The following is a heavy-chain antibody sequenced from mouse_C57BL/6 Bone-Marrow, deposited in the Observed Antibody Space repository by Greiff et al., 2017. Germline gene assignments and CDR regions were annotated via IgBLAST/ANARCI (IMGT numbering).Heavy chain of an antibody. D-gene: IGHD3-2*02. CDR3: ASRHLRLRPLYAMYY. Sequence: QVQLQQPGAELVKPGASVKLSCKASGYTFTSSWMHWVKQRPGQGLEWIGMIHPNSGSTNYNEKFKRKATLTVDKSSSTAYMQLSSLTSVYSAVYYCASRHLRLRPLYAMYYWGQGTSVTVSS. V-gene: IGHV1-64*01. CDR1: GYTFTSSW. CDR2: IHPNSGST. J-gene: IGHJ4*01.